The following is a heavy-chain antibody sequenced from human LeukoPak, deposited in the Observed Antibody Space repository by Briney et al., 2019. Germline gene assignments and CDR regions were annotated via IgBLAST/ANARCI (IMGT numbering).Heavy chain of an antibody. CDR3: ARGVGGADY. D-gene: IGHD2-21*01. CDR2: IKEDGSEK. CDR1: GFTFSSYW. Sequence: GGCLRLSCAASGFTFSSYWMSWVLQAPGKGLEWVANIKEDGSEKYYVDSVKGRFTISRDNAKNSLDLQMNSLRAEDTAVYYCARGVGGADYWGQGTLVTVSS. J-gene: IGHJ4*02. V-gene: IGHV3-7*01.